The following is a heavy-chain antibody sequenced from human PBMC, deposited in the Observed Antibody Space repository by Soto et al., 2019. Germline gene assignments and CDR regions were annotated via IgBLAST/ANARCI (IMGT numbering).Heavy chain of an antibody. CDR3: ARITAAGTIDY. D-gene: IGHD6-13*01. J-gene: IGHJ4*02. CDR1: GGSISSYY. Sequence: QVQLQESGPGLVKPSETLSLTCTVSGGSISSYYWSWIRQPPGKGLEWIGYIYYSGSTNYNPSLKSRVTISVDPSKKQFSLKLSSVTAADTAVYYCARITAAGTIDYWGQGTLVTVSS. V-gene: IGHV4-59*01. CDR2: IYYSGST.